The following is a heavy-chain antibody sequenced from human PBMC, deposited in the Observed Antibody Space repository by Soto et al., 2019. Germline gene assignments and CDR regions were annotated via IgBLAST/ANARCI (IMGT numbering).Heavy chain of an antibody. V-gene: IGHV3-11*06. CDR1: GFTFSDYY. J-gene: IGHJ5*02. CDR2: ISSSSSYT. Sequence: PGGSLRLSCAASGFTFSDYYMSWIRQAPGKGLEWVSYISSSSSYTNYADSVKGRFTISRDNAKNSLYLQMNSLRAEDTAVYYCARVRGYCSSTSCYNNWFDPWGPGTLVTVSS. CDR3: ARVRGYCSSTSCYNNWFDP. D-gene: IGHD2-2*01.